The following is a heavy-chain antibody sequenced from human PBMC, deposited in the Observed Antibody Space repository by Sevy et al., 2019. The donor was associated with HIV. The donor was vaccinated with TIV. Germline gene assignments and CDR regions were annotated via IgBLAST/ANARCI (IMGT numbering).Heavy chain of an antibody. CDR3: ATLGDYGGNSDYYYMDV. V-gene: IGHV4-38-2*01. Sequence: SETLSLTCAVSGYSISNGCYWSWIRQSPGKGLEWIASIYHSGNTYNNPSLKSRVTLSVDTSKNQFSLKVTSVTAADTAVYYCATLGDYGGNSDYYYMDVWGKGATVTVSS. CDR1: GYSISNGCY. J-gene: IGHJ6*03. D-gene: IGHD4-17*01. CDR2: IYHSGNT.